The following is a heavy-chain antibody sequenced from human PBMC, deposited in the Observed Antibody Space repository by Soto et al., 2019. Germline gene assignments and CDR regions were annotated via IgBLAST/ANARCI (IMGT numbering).Heavy chain of an antibody. CDR3: ARAKYYYDSSGYYVNDY. Sequence: GGSLRLSCAASGFTFSSYWMSWVRQAPGKGLEWVANIKQDGSEKYYVDSVKGRFTISRDNDKNSLYLQMNSLRAEDSAVYSCARAKYYYDSSGYYVNDYWGQGTLVTVSS. D-gene: IGHD3-22*01. J-gene: IGHJ4*02. CDR2: IKQDGSEK. CDR1: GFTFSSYW. V-gene: IGHV3-7*01.